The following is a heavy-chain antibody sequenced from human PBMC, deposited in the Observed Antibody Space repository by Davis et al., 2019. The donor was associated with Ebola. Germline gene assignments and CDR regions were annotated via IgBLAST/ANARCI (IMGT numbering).Heavy chain of an antibody. D-gene: IGHD6-6*01. J-gene: IGHJ4*02. CDR2: ISYDGSNK. CDR1: GFTFSSYG. Sequence: GESLKISCAASGFTFSSYGMHWVRQAPGKGLEWVAVISYDGSNKYYADSVKGRFTISRDNSKNTLYLQMNSLRAEDTAVYYCAKVGYSSSSSDYWGQGTLVTVSS. V-gene: IGHV3-30*18. CDR3: AKVGYSSSSSDY.